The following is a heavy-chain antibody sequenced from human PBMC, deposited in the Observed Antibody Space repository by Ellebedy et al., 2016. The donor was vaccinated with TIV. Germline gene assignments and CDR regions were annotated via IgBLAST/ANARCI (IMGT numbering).Heavy chain of an antibody. V-gene: IGHV3-74*01. Sequence: PGGSLRLSCAASGFTFSNYWMHWVRQAPGKGLVWVSRINSDGSSISYADSVKGRFTISRDNAKNTLYLQMNSLRADDTAVYFCARDRGGNYRSDAFDIWGQGTMVTVSS. CDR3: ARDRGGNYRSDAFDI. CDR2: INSDGSSI. CDR1: GFTFSNYW. D-gene: IGHD1-26*01. J-gene: IGHJ3*02.